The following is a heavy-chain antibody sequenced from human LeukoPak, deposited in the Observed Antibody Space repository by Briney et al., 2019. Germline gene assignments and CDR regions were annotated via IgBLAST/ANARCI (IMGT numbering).Heavy chain of an antibody. CDR3: ASLGYCSSTSCWAGFDP. D-gene: IGHD2-2*01. Sequence: GGSLRLSCAASGFTFSSYSMNWVHQAPGKGLECVSSISSSSSYIYYADSVKGRFTISRDNAKNSLYLQMNSLRAEDTAVYYCASLGYCSSTSCWAGFDPWGQGTLVSVSS. V-gene: IGHV3-21*01. J-gene: IGHJ5*02. CDR1: GFTFSSYS. CDR2: ISSSSSYI.